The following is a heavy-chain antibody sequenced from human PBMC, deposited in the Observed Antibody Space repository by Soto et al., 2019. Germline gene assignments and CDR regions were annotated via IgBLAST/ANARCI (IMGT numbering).Heavy chain of an antibody. V-gene: IGHV1-69*01. Sequence: QVQLVQSGAEVKKPGSSVKVSCKASGGTFSSYAISWVRQAPGQGLEWMGGIIPIFGTANYAQKFQGRVTITADESTSTAYMELSSLRSEDTAVYYCARAYCSSTSCYTFGWTYYGTDVWGQGTTVTVSS. D-gene: IGHD2-2*02. CDR3: ARAYCSSTSCYTFGWTYYGTDV. CDR1: GGTFSSYA. J-gene: IGHJ6*02. CDR2: IIPIFGTA.